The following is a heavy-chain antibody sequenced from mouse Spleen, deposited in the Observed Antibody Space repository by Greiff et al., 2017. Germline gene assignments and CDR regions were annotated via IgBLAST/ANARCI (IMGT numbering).Heavy chain of an antibody. V-gene: IGHV1-47*01. D-gene: IGHD2-1*01. CDR1: GYTFTTYP. CDR2: FHPYNDDT. J-gene: IGHJ4*01. CDR3: ARGGKYYYAMDY. Sequence: VKLVESGAELVKPGASVKMSCKASGYTFTTYPIEWMKQNHGKSLEWIGNFHPYNDDTKYNEKFKGKATLTVEKSSSTVYLELSRLTSDDSAVYYCARGGKYYYAMDYWGQGTSVTVSS.